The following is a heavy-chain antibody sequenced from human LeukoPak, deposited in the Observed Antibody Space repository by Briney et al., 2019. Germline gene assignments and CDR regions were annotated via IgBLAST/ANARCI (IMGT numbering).Heavy chain of an antibody. V-gene: IGHV3-23*01. CDR3: ARGPYDYVWGSYRYFPDFDY. D-gene: IGHD3-16*02. J-gene: IGHJ4*02. Sequence: HPGGSLRLSCAASGFTFSSYGMSWVRQAPGKGLEGVSAISGSGGSTYYADSVKGRFTISRDNAKNSLYLQMNSLRAEDTAVYYCARGPYDYVWGSYRYFPDFDYWGQGTLVTVSS. CDR1: GFTFSSYG. CDR2: ISGSGGST.